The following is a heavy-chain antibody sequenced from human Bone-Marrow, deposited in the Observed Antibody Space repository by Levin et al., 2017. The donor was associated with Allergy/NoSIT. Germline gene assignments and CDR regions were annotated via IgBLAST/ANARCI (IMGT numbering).Heavy chain of an antibody. D-gene: IGHD3-22*01. CDR2: IYYSGST. Sequence: KASETLSLTCSVSGSSISCCYWSWIRQSPGKGLEWIGYIYYSGSTNYNPSLRSRVTMSVDTSKNQLSLKLSSVTAADTAIYYCARGLYASLYYPPAYWGQGTLVTVSS. CDR1: GSSISCCY. V-gene: IGHV4-59*01. CDR3: ARGLYASLYYPPAY. J-gene: IGHJ4*02.